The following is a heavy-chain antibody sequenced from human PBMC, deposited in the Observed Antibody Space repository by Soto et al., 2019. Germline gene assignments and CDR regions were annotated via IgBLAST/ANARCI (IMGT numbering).Heavy chain of an antibody. CDR1: GASISAGASL. J-gene: IGHJ5*02. CDR3: AKLSCTSSTCYFPRRFDP. Sequence: SETLFLTCTVSGASISAGASLWSRIRKPHGPGLEWIANVYSSGSSYYNPSLQSRLTISVDTTKNQFSLQVKSITAADTAVYYCAKLSCTSSTCYFPRRFDPWGQGSVLTVSS. D-gene: IGHD2-2*01. V-gene: IGHV4-30-4*03. CDR2: VYSSGSS.